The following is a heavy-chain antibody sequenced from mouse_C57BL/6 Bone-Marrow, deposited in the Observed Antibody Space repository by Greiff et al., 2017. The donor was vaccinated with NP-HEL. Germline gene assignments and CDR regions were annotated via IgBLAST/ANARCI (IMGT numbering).Heavy chain of an antibody. CDR3: ARKVAYYSNYVGWFAY. CDR1: GYTFTSYW. J-gene: IGHJ3*01. D-gene: IGHD2-5*01. V-gene: IGHV1-64*01. CDR2: IHPNSGST. Sequence: QVQLQQSGAELVKPGASVKLSCKASGYTFTSYWMHWVKQRPGQGLEWIGMIHPNSGSTNYNEKFKSKATLTVDKSSSTAYMQLSSLTSEDSAVYYCARKVAYYSNYVGWFAYWGQGTLVTVSA.